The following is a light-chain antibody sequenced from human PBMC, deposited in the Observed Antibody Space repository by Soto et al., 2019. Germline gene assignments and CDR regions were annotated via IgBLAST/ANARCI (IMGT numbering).Light chain of an antibody. CDR2: QDS. CDR3: QAWDSSTAVV. J-gene: IGLJ2*01. CDR1: KLGDKY. Sequence: SYELTQPPSVSVSPGQTASITCSGDKLGDKYACWYQQKPGQSPVLVIYQDSKRPSGIPGRFSGSNSGNTATLTISGTQGMDEADYYCQAWDSSTAVVFGGGTQLTVL. V-gene: IGLV3-1*01.